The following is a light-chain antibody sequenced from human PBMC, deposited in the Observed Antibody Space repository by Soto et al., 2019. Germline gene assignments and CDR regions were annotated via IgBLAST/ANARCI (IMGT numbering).Light chain of an antibody. J-gene: IGKJ4*01. Sequence: EIQITQSHSFLSASVGDRVTITCRPSQAVPNNMAWYQQKPGKPPKLLIYEESTLHSGVPSRFSGRKSGTQFTLTIDSLQPEDFATYYCQQVKTYPRTFGGGTKVDIK. CDR1: QAVPNN. CDR3: QQVKTYPRT. V-gene: IGKV1-9*01. CDR2: EES.